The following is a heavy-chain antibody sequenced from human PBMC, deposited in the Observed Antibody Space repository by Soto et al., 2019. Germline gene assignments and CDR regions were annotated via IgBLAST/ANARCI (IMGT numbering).Heavy chain of an antibody. D-gene: IGHD6-19*01. Sequence: GASVKVSCKAAGGTFSSYTISWVRQAPGQGLEWMGRIIPIVGIANYAQKFQGRVTITADKSTSTAYMELSSLRSEDTAVYYCARDQGSGSKEDQHWGQGTLVTVSS. CDR2: IIPIVGIA. J-gene: IGHJ1*01. CDR1: GGTFSSYT. V-gene: IGHV1-69*04. CDR3: ARDQGSGSKEDQH.